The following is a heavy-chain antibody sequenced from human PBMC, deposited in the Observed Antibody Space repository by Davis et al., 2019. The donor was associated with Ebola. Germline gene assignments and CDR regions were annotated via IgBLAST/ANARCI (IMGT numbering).Heavy chain of an antibody. V-gene: IGHV4-38-2*02. CDR3: ARAGALLPAANNWFDP. J-gene: IGHJ5*02. D-gene: IGHD2-2*01. CDR2: IHHSGSA. Sequence: SETLSLTCTVSGGSVSSGYYWGLIRQPPGKGLEWIGSIHHSGSAYYNPSLKSRVTISVDTSKNQFSLKLTSVTAADTAVYYCARAGALLPAANNWFDPWGQGTLVTVSS. CDR1: GGSVSSGYY.